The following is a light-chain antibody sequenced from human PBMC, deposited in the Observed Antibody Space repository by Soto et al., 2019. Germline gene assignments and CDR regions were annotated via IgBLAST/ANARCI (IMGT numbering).Light chain of an antibody. CDR1: SGDVGGYNF. Sequence: QSALTQPRSVSGSPGQSVTISCTGTSGDVGGYNFVSWYQQHPGKAPKLMIYEVNRRPSGVPGRFSGSKSGNTASLTISGLQAEDEADYYCCSFAGTYTHYVFGTGTKVTV. CDR2: EVN. CDR3: CSFAGTYTHYV. J-gene: IGLJ1*01. V-gene: IGLV2-11*01.